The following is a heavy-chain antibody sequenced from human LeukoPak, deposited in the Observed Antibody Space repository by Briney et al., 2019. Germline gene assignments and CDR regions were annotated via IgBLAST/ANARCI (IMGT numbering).Heavy chain of an antibody. CDR3: ARQGSSGYYDYFDY. CDR2: INHSGST. D-gene: IGHD3-22*01. V-gene: IGHV4-34*01. CDR1: GGSFSGYY. J-gene: IGHJ4*02. Sequence: TSETLSLTCAVYGGSFSGYYWSWIRQPPGKGLEWIGEINHSGSTNYNPSLKSRVTISVDTSKNQFSLKLSSVTAADTAVYYCARQGSSGYYDYFDYWGQGTLVTVSS.